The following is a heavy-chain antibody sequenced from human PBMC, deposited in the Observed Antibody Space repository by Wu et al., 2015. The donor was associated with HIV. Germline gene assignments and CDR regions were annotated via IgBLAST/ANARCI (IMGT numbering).Heavy chain of an antibody. J-gene: IGHJ4*02. CDR1: GYTFTSHY. D-gene: IGHD4-17*01. Sequence: QVHLVQSGAEMKKPGASVRISCKASGYTFTSHYIHWVRQAPGQGLERMGMINPSAGSTYYTQKFQGRVTMTRDTSTSTVYMELSSLRSEDTAVYYCTKCASRNDFGDFEYYFDYWGQGTLVTVSS. CDR2: INPSAGST. V-gene: IGHV1-46*01. CDR3: TKCASRNDFGDFEYYFDY.